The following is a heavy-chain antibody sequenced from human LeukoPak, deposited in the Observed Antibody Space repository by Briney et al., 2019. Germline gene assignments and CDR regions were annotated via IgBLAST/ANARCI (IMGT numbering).Heavy chain of an antibody. V-gene: IGHV3-23*01. CDR3: AKEGGTPSYYYDSSGYYMIDY. J-gene: IGHJ4*02. D-gene: IGHD3-22*01. CDR1: GFTFSSYA. CDR2: ISGSGGST. Sequence: GGSLRLPCAASGFTFSSYAMSWVRQAPGKGLEWVSAISGSGGSTYYADSVKGRFTISRDNSKNTLYLQMNSLRAEDTAVYYCAKEGGTPSYYYDSSGYYMIDYWGQGTLVTVSS.